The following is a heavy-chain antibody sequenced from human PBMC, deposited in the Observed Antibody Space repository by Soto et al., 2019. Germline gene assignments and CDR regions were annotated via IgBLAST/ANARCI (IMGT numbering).Heavy chain of an antibody. CDR3: ARVIVTGGGNNYFDP. D-gene: IGHD2-21*02. J-gene: IGHJ5*02. V-gene: IGHV4-4*02. CDR1: GGTVASSHW. CDR2: VYHTGDT. Sequence: SETLSLTCGVSGGTVASSHWWSWVRQSPGGGLEWIGNVYHTGDTNLNPSLQSRVTISVDKSNNQFSLRLNSLTAADTAVYFCARVIVTGGGNNYFDPWGPGTLVTVS.